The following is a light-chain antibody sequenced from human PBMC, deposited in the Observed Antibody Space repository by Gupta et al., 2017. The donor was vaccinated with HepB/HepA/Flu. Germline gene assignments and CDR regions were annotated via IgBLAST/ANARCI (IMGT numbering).Light chain of an antibody. CDR1: QSVSSSY. V-gene: IGKV3-20*01. CDR3: QQDGSSPFT. Sequence: EIVLTQSPGTLSLSPGERATLSCRAIQSVSSSYLAWYQQKPGQSPRLLIYGASSRATGIPDRFSGSGSGTDFTLTISRLEPEDFAVYYCQQDGSSPFTFGRGTKVDIK. J-gene: IGKJ3*01. CDR2: GAS.